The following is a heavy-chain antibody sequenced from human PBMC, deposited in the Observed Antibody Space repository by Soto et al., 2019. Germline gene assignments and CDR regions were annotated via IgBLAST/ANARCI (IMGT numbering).Heavy chain of an antibody. CDR1: GGSISSSSYY. J-gene: IGHJ6*03. CDR3: ASGLRSIFGVVIAPYYYMDV. D-gene: IGHD3-3*01. Sequence: QLQLQESGPGLVKPSETLSLTCTVSGGSISSSSYYWGWIRQPPGKGLEWIGSIYYSGSTYYNPSLKCRVTISVDTSKNQFSLKLSSVTAADTAVYYCASGLRSIFGVVIAPYYYMDVWGKGTTVTVSS. V-gene: IGHV4-39*01. CDR2: IYYSGST.